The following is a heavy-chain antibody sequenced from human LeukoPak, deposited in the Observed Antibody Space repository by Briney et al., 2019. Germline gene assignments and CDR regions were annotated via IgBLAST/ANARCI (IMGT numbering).Heavy chain of an antibody. CDR3: ARDLGI. CDR1: GGSISSYY. J-gene: IGHJ3*02. CDR2: IYYSGTT. V-gene: IGHV4-59*01. Sequence: PSETLSLTCSVSGGSISSYYWTWIRQPPGRGLQWIGHIYYSGTTNYNPSLKSRVTISLDTSKSQFSLKLSSVTAADMAIYYCARDLGIWGQGTMVTVSS.